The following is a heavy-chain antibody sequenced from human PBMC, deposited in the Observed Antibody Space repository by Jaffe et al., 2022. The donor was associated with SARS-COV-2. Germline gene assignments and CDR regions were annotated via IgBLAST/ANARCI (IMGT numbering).Heavy chain of an antibody. CDR2: ISTGSRTI. V-gene: IGHV3-48*01. CDR1: GFAFSSYS. CDR3: VRDYDSSGYYPFGIHD. D-gene: IGHD3-22*01. J-gene: IGHJ4*02. Sequence: EVQLVESGGGFVQRGGSLRLSCAASGFAFSSYSLNWVRQAPGKGLEWVSYISTGSRTIYYADSVKGRFTISRDNAKKSLYLQLSSLRVEDTAMYYCVRDYDSSGYYPFGIHDWGQGTLVTVSS.